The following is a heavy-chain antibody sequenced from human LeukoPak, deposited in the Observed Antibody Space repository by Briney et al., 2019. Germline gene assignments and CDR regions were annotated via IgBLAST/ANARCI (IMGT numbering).Heavy chain of an antibody. CDR3: ARLGFVVPAVIFDY. Sequence: ETLSLTCTVSGGSISSYYMSWVRQAPGKGLEWVSVVYIGGSTYYADSVKGRFTISRDISKNTLYLQMNSLRAEDTAMYYCARLGFVVPAVIFDYWGQGTLVTVSS. D-gene: IGHD2-2*02. J-gene: IGHJ4*02. CDR2: VYIGGST. CDR1: GGSISSYY. V-gene: IGHV3-53*01.